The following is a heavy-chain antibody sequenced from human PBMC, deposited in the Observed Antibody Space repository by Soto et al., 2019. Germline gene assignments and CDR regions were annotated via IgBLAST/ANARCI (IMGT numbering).Heavy chain of an antibody. CDR3: TTEGFGTYDY. CDR2: IKSKTDGGTT. J-gene: IGHJ4*02. D-gene: IGHD3-10*01. CDR1: GFTFSKAW. Sequence: EVQLVESGGGLVKPGGSLRLSCAASGFTFSKAWMSWVRQAPGKGLEWVGRIKSKTDGGTTDYAAPVKGRSIISRDDSKNTLYLQMNSLKIEDTAVYYCTTEGFGTYDYWGQGTLVTVSS. V-gene: IGHV3-15*01.